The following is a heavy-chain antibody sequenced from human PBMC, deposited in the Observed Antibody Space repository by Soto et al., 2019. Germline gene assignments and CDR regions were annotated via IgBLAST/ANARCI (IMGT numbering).Heavy chain of an antibody. J-gene: IGHJ4*02. CDR2: ISHDGNSE. CDR3: ARPASSGDHDMGY. CDR1: RFAFTPHG. Sequence: GGSLRLSCAASRFAFTPHGIHWVRQAPGKGLEWVSFISHDGNSEYYADSVKGRFTISRDNAKNSLYLQMNSLRDEDTAVYYCARPASSGDHDMGYWGQGTLVTVSS. D-gene: IGHD4-17*01. V-gene: IGHV3-30*03.